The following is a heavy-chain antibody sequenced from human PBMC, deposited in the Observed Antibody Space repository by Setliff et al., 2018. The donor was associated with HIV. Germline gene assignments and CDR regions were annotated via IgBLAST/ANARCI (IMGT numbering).Heavy chain of an antibody. CDR2: TRNKANGYIT. V-gene: IGHV3-72*01. J-gene: IGHJ4*02. CDR3: VRAAAGLDI. Sequence: GGSLRLSCAVSGFTLSDYYMDWVRRAPGKGLEWVGRTRNKANGYITEYGASVQGRFTISRDNSKDSLSLQMNNLKAEDTAVYYCVRAAAGLDIWSQGIRVTVSS. CDR1: GFTLSDYY.